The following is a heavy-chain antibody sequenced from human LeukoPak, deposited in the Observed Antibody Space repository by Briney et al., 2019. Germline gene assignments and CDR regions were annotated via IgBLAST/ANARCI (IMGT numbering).Heavy chain of an antibody. Sequence: GGSLRLSCAASGIIFNDYWMNWVRQVPGKGLEWVANINQDGSVIHYVDSVKGRFTTSRDNARHSVYLQMNSLRVEDTAVYYCTTLPHKDSRGYHDYWGQGILVTVSS. J-gene: IGHJ4*02. CDR3: TTLPHKDSRGYHDY. CDR1: GIIFNDYW. D-gene: IGHD3-22*01. V-gene: IGHV3-7*01. CDR2: INQDGSVI.